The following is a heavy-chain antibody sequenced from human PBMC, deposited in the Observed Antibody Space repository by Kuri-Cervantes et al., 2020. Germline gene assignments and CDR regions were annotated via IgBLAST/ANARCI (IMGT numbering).Heavy chain of an antibody. Sequence: SVKVSCKTSGDTFSNYAVTWVRQAPGQGLEWMGEIIPIFNTAKYAQKFQGRVTIIADKSTNTAYMELSSLTSEDTAVYYCARGHVGYCSSTSCYPEYYFDYWGQGTLVTVSS. V-gene: IGHV1-69*06. D-gene: IGHD2-2*03. CDR3: ARGHVGYCSSTSCYPEYYFDY. CDR2: IIPIFNTA. CDR1: GDTFSNYA. J-gene: IGHJ4*02.